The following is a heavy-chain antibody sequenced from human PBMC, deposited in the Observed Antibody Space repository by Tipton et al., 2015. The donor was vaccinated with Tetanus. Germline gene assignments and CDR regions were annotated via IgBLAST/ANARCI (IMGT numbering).Heavy chain of an antibody. CDR2: ISGSGNTI. V-gene: IGHV3-11*01. CDR3: GVLVRGVLLTRVIEH. J-gene: IGHJ4*02. Sequence: SLRLSCAASGFTLSDYYMSWIRQAPGKGLEWVSYISGSGNTIYVADSVKGRMTTSRDNGKTSVYLQMHGLRVEDTAVYYCGVLVRGVLLTRVIEHWGQGTLVTVSS. D-gene: IGHD3-10*01. CDR1: GFTLSDYY.